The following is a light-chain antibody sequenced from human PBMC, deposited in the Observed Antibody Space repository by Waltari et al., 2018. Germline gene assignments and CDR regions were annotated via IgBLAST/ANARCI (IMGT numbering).Light chain of an antibody. CDR3: CSYAFSSNWV. CDR1: SSDVGGYNY. V-gene: IGLV2-8*01. J-gene: IGLJ3*02. Sequence: QSALTQPPSASGSPGQSVTISCTGTSSDVGGYNYVSWYQQHPGKAPKLMIFEVSQRPSGVPYRLSGSKSGNTASLTVSWLQAEDEADYYCCSYAFSSNWVFGGGTKLTVL. CDR2: EVS.